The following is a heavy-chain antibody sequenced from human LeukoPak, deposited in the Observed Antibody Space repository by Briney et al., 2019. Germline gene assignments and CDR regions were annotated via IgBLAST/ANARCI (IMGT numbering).Heavy chain of an antibody. CDR1: GFTFRSYA. Sequence: GGSLRLSCAASGFTFRSYAMSWVRQAPGKGLEWVSGISVSGSTYYADSVKGRFTISRDNSKNTLYLQMNSLRAEDTAVYYCAKPAPHSTDYYYGVHFDYWGQGALVTVSS. V-gene: IGHV3-23*01. CDR3: AKPAPHSTDYYYGVHFDY. J-gene: IGHJ4*02. D-gene: IGHD3-22*01. CDR2: ISVSGST.